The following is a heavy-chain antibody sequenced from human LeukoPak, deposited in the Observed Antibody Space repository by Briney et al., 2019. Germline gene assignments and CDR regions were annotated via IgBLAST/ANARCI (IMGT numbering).Heavy chain of an antibody. V-gene: IGHV6-1*01. D-gene: IGHD5-12*01. CDR3: AREWLRLVNWFDP. J-gene: IGHJ5*02. CDR2: TYYRSKWYN. CDR1: GDSFSSNSAA. Sequence: SQTLSLTCAVSGDSFSSNSAAWNWLRQSPSRGLEWLGSTYYRSKWYNDYAVSVKSRITINPDTSKNQFSLQLNSVTPEDTAVYYCAREWLRLVNWFDPWGQGTLVTVSS.